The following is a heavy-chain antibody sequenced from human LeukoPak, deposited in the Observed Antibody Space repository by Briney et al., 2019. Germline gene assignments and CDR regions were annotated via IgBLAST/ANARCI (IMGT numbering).Heavy chain of an antibody. J-gene: IGHJ6*02. CDR2: INPSGGST. D-gene: IGHD6-6*01. CDR3: ARSMTPHYYYGMDV. CDR1: GYTFTSYY. Sequence: ASVKASCKASGYTFTSYYMHWVRQAPGQGLEWTGLINPSGGSTSYAQKFQGRVTMTRDTSTSTVYMELSSLRSEDTAVYYCARSMTPHYYYGMDVWGQGTTVTVSS. V-gene: IGHV1-46*01.